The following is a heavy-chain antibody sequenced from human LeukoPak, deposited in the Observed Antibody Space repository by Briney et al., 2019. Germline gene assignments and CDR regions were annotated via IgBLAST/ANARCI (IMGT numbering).Heavy chain of an antibody. CDR2: ISAYNGNT. J-gene: IGHJ5*02. CDR3: ARDNSVRDEAWWFNP. CDR1: AYTFTSYG. V-gene: IGHV1-18*01. Sequence: ASVKVSCKASAYTFTSYGISWVRQAPGQGLEWMGWISAYNGNTTYAQKFQGRVTLTRDMSTSTDYLELSSLRSEDTAVYYCARDNSVRDEAWWFNPWGQGTLVTVSS. D-gene: IGHD5-24*01.